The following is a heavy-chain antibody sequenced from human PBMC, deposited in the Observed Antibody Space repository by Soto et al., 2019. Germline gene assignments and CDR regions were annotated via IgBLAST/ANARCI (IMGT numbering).Heavy chain of an antibody. CDR1: GYTFTGYY. CDR3: ARNGVEDYGDYYYSYYMDV. V-gene: IGHV1-2*04. Sequence: ASVKVSCKASGYTFTGYYMHWVQQAPGQGLEWMGWINPNSGGTNYAQKFQGWVTMTRDTSISTAYMELSRLRSDDTAVYYCARNGVEDYGDYYYSYYMDVWGKGTTVTVSS. J-gene: IGHJ6*03. D-gene: IGHD4-17*01. CDR2: INPNSGGT.